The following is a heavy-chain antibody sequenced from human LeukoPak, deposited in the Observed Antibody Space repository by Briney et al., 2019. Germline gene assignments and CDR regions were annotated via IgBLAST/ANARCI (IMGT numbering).Heavy chain of an antibody. CDR3: AKESCSSTSCYTNFDY. Sequence: GGSLRLSCAASGFTFSSYGMSWGRQAPGKGVERVSAISGSGGSTYYADSVKGRFTISRNNSKNTLYLQMNSLRAEDTAVYYCAKESCSSTSCYTNFDYWGQGTLVTVSS. CDR2: ISGSGGST. V-gene: IGHV3-23*01. D-gene: IGHD2-2*02. CDR1: GFTFSSYG. J-gene: IGHJ4*02.